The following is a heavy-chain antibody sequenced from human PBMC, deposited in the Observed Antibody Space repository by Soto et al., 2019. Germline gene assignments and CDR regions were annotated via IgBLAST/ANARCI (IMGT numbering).Heavy chain of an antibody. CDR3: ARGRLISLYYFDY. CDR2: IKQDGTET. J-gene: IGHJ4*02. CDR1: GFPFSSYW. D-gene: IGHD2-15*01. Sequence: PGGSLRLSCAASGFPFSSYWMSWVRQAPGKGLEWVATIKQDGTETYYLDSVKGRFTISRDNAKTSLYLQMNSLRAEDTAVYYCARGRLISLYYFDYWGQGTLVTVSS. V-gene: IGHV3-7*05.